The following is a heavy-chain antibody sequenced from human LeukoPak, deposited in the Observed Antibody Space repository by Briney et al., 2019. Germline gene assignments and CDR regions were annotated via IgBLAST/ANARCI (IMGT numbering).Heavy chain of an antibody. CDR2: ISGSGGST. Sequence: GGSLRLSCAASGFTFSSYAMSWVRQAPGKGLEGVSAISGSGGSTYYADSVKGRFTISRDNSKNTLYLQMNSLRAEDTAVYYCAKTSYDSSGYYYFDYWGQGTLVTVSS. V-gene: IGHV3-23*01. CDR3: AKTSYDSSGYYYFDY. J-gene: IGHJ4*02. D-gene: IGHD3-22*01. CDR1: GFTFSSYA.